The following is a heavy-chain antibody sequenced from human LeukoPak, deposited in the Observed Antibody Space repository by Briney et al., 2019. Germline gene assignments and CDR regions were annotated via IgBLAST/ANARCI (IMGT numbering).Heavy chain of an antibody. CDR2: ISYDGSNK. CDR1: GFTFSSYA. CDR3: ARDRTIFGVVHSSYYYGMDV. Sequence: GRSLRLSCAASGFTFSSYAMHWGRQAPGKGLEWVAVISYDGSNKYYADSVKGRFTISRDNSKNTLYLQMNSLRAEDTAVYYCARDRTIFGVVHSSYYYGMDVWGQGTTVTVSS. V-gene: IGHV3-30-3*01. J-gene: IGHJ6*02. D-gene: IGHD3-3*01.